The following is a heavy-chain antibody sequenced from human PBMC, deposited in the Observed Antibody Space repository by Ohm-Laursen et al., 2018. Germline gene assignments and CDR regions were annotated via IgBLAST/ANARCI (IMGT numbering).Heavy chain of an antibody. D-gene: IGHD4-23*01. CDR3: ARDYGGNPGIDY. CDR2: IYRSGST. V-gene: IGHV4-4*07. Sequence: TLSLTCAVSGDSISNYYWNWIRQPAGKGLEWIGRIYRSGSTNSSPSLKSRVTMAVDTSKNQISRKLSSVTAADTAVYYCARDYGGNPGIDYWGQGTLVTVSS. J-gene: IGHJ4*02. CDR1: GDSISNYY.